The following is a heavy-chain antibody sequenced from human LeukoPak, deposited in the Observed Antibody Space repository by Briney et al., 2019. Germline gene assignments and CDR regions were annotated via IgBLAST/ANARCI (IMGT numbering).Heavy chain of an antibody. CDR3: AKEPYCSSTSCIGEYFQR. CDR2: ISYDGSNK. D-gene: IGHD2-2*01. Sequence: GGSLRLSCAASGFTFSSYGMHWVRQAPGKGLGWVAVISYDGSNKYYADSVKGRFTISRDNSKNTLYLRMNSLRAEDTAVYYCAKEPYCSSTSCIGEYFQRWGQGTLVTVSS. J-gene: IGHJ1*01. V-gene: IGHV3-30*18. CDR1: GFTFSSYG.